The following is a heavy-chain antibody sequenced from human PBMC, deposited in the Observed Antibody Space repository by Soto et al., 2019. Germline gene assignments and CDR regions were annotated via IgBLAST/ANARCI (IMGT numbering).Heavy chain of an antibody. CDR1: GFTFSSYG. CDR3: ARDAYLGSGSYAY. V-gene: IGHV3-33*01. CDR2: IWYDGSNK. Sequence: GGSLRLSCAASGFTFSSYGMHWVRQAPGKGLEWVALIWYDGSNKNYADSVKGRFTISRDDSKNTLYLQMSSLRAEDTAVYYCARDAYLGSGSYAYWGQGTLVTVSS. J-gene: IGHJ4*02. D-gene: IGHD3-10*01.